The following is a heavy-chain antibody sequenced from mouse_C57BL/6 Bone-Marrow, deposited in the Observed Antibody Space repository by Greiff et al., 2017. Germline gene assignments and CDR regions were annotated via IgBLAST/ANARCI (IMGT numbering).Heavy chain of an antibody. CDR2: IAPSDSYT. CDR3: ARGYSYASSSFAY. Sequence: QVQLQQPGAELVKPGASVKLSCKASGYTFTSYWMQWVKQRPGQGLEWIGEIAPSDSYTNYNQTFKGKAPLTVDTSSCTAYMQLSSLTSEDSAVYYFARGYSYASSSFAYWGQGTLVTVSA. CDR1: GYTFTSYW. J-gene: IGHJ3*01. V-gene: IGHV1-50*01. D-gene: IGHD1-1*01.